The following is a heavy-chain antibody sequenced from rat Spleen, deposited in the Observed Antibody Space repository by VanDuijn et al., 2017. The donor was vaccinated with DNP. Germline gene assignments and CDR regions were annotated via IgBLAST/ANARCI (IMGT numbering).Heavy chain of an antibody. CDR3: ARQEPLNWFAY. V-gene: IGHV5-25*01. CDR2: IGTSGGST. CDR1: GLTFSTSD. J-gene: IGHJ3*01. Sequence: EVQLVESGGGLVQPGRSMKLSCAASGLTFSTSDMAWVRQAPAGGLEWVASIGTSGGSTYYRDSVKGRFTISRDDAKSTLYLQMDSLRSEDTATYYCARQEPLNWFAYWGQGTLVTVSS.